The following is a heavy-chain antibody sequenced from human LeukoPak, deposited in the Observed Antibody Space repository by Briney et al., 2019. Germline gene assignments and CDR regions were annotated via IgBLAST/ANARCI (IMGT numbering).Heavy chain of an antibody. CDR2: IYYSGST. J-gene: IGHJ5*02. Sequence: ETLSLTCTVSGGSISSSSYYWGWIRQPPGKGLEWIGSIYYSGSTYYNPSLKSRVTISVDTSKNQFSLKLSSVTAADTAVYYCARVTMVGGFDPWGQGTLVTVSS. V-gene: IGHV4-39*01. CDR3: ARVTMVGGFDP. D-gene: IGHD3-10*01. CDR1: GGSISSSSYY.